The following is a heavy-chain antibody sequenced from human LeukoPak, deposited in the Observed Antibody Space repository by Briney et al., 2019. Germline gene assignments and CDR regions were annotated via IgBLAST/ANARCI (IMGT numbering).Heavy chain of an antibody. CDR2: IKEDGSEK. CDR3: ARPHSSGWYGAFDI. D-gene: IGHD6-19*01. Sequence: GGSLRLSCAADGFTFRKHWMSCVRQAMGKGLECVAKIKEDGSEKHYVDSVKGRFTISRDNAKNSLYLQMNSLRVEDTALYYCARPHSSGWYGAFDIWGQGTMVTVSS. V-gene: IGHV3-7*03. J-gene: IGHJ3*02. CDR1: GFTFRKHW.